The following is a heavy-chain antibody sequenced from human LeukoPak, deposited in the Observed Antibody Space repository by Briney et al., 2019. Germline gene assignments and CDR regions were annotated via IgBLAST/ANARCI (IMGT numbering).Heavy chain of an antibody. D-gene: IGHD3-10*01. V-gene: IGHV4-34*01. CDR2: INHSGST. Sequence: NTSETLSLTCAVYGGSFSGYYWSWIRQPPGKGLEWIGEINHSGSTNYNPSLKSRVTISVDTSKNQFSLKLSSVTAADTAVYYCARMASSYGSGSSTSDIWGQGTMVTVSS. CDR3: ARMASSYGSGSSTSDI. CDR1: GGSFSGYY. J-gene: IGHJ3*02.